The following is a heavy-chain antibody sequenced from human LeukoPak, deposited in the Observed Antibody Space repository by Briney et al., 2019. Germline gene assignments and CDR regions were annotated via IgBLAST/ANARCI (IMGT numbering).Heavy chain of an antibody. Sequence: GGSLRLSCAASGFTFSNAWMSWVRRAPGKGLEWVGRIKSKTDGGTADYTTPVKGRFTISRDESKNTLYLQMSSLKAEDTAVYYCTTGPFDYYGSASYLANGMDVWGQGTTVTVSS. CDR2: IKSKTDGGTA. D-gene: IGHD3-10*01. V-gene: IGHV3-15*01. CDR1: GFTFSNAW. CDR3: TTGPFDYYGSASYLANGMDV. J-gene: IGHJ6*02.